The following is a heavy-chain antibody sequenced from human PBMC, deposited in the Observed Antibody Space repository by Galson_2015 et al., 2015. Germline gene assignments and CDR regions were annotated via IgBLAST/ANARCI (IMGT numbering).Heavy chain of an antibody. CDR3: AKDRSRSRFRAVIAQYYYYYMDV. J-gene: IGHJ6*03. CDR1: GFTFSSYG. Sequence: SLRLSCAASGFTFSSYGMHWVRQTPGKGLEWVAVMPYDGSSKFYADSVKGRFTISRDNSKNTLDLQMKSLGAEDTAVYYCAKDRSRSRFRAVIAQYYYYYMDVWGKGTTVTVSS. CDR2: MPYDGSSK. D-gene: IGHD3-10*01. V-gene: IGHV3-30*18.